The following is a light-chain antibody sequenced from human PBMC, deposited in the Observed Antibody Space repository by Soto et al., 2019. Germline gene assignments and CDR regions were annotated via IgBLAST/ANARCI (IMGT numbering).Light chain of an antibody. CDR2: GAS. V-gene: IGKV3-15*01. Sequence: TKSPMSLSSSATYSATLSFRPSQSVSSSYLAWYQQKPGQAPRLLIYGASTRATGIPARFSGSGSGTEFTLTICSLQSEDFAVYYCHQYDNWPQRFGQGTRLEIK. J-gene: IGKJ5*01. CDR3: HQYDNWPQR. CDR1: QSVSSSY.